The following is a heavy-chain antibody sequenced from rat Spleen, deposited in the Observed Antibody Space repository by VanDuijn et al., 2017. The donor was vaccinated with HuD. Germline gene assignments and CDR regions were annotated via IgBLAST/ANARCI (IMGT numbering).Heavy chain of an antibody. CDR3: AMSGYYSSYTRLMDA. V-gene: IGHV5-20*01. CDR1: GFTFSDYG. D-gene: IGHD1-2*01. Sequence: EVQLVETGGGLVQPGRSMKLSCTDSGFTFSDYGMAWVLTAPTKGLEWVASISYDGGSTYYRDSVKGRFTISRDNAKSTLYLQMESLRSEDTATYYCAMSGYYSSYTRLMDAWGQGASVTVSS. J-gene: IGHJ4*01. CDR2: ISYDGGST.